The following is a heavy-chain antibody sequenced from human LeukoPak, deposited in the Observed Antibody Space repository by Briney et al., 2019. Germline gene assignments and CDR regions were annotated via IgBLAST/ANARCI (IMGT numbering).Heavy chain of an antibody. CDR3: ARLRRNSDKSGFYYYYDY. J-gene: IGHJ4*02. Sequence: GGSLRLSCAASGLTVSSFSFSWVRQGPGKGLEWVSSINTVASYIYYADSVKGRFTISRDNAKNSLYLQMNSMRDEGTGVYYCARLRRNSDKSGFYYYYDYWGQGTLVTVSS. CDR2: INTVASYI. CDR1: GLTVSSFS. V-gene: IGHV3-21*06. D-gene: IGHD3-22*01.